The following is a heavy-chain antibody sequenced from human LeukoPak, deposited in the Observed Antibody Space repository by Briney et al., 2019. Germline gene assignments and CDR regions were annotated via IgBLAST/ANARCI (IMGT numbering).Heavy chain of an antibody. D-gene: IGHD3-22*01. CDR2: ISGSGGST. Sequence: GGSLRLSCAASGFTFSSYAMSWVRQAPGKGLEWVSAISGSGGSTYYADSVKGRFTISRDNSRNTLYLQMNSLRAEDTAVYYCAKDFYDSSGYPYYFDYWGQGTLVTVSS. CDR1: GFTFSSYA. J-gene: IGHJ4*02. CDR3: AKDFYDSSGYPYYFDY. V-gene: IGHV3-23*01.